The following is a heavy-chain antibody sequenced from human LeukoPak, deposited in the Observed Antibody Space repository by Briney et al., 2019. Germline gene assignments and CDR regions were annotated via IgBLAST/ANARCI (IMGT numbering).Heavy chain of an antibody. CDR1: GFTFSSYA. CDR3: VPPVDTAMVKDY. Sequence: PGGSLRLSCAASGFTFSSYAMHWVRQAPGKGLEWVAVISYDGSNKYYADSVKGRFTISRDNSKNTLYLQMNSLRAEDTAVYYCVPPVDTAMVKDYWGQGTLVTVSS. D-gene: IGHD5-18*01. CDR2: ISYDGSNK. V-gene: IGHV3-30-3*01. J-gene: IGHJ4*02.